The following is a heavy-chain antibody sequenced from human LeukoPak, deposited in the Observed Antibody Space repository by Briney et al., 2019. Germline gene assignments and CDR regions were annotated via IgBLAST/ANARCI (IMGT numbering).Heavy chain of an antibody. V-gene: IGHV3-11*01. CDR2: ISSSGSTI. J-gene: IGHJ4*02. D-gene: IGHD5-24*01. CDR3: ARVRRWLQLALDY. Sequence: GGSPRLSCAASGFTFSDYYMSWIRQAPGKGLEWVSYISSSGSTIYYADSVKGRFTISRDNAKNSLYLQMNSLRAEDTAVYYCARVRRWLQLALDYWGQGTLVTVSS. CDR1: GFTFSDYY.